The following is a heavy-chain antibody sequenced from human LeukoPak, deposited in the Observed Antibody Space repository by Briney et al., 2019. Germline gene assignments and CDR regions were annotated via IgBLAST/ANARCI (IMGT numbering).Heavy chain of an antibody. D-gene: IGHD2-21*02. Sequence: GGSLRLSCAASGLTFSSYSMNWVRQAPGKGLEWVSAISSSSSYIYYADSVKGRFTISRDNAKNSLYLQMNSLRAEDTAVYYCARVATAPRHYYFDYWGQGTLVTVSS. CDR1: GLTFSSYS. J-gene: IGHJ4*02. CDR2: ISSSSSYI. V-gene: IGHV3-21*01. CDR3: ARVATAPRHYYFDY.